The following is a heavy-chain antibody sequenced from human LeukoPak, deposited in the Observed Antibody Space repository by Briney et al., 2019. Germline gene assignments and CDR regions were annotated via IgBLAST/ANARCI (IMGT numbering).Heavy chain of an antibody. J-gene: IGHJ4*02. Sequence: GGSLRLSCAASGFTFDDYGMSWVRQAPGKGLEWVSRINWNGGSTGYADSVKGRFTISRDNAKNSLYLQMNSLRAEDTALYYCARGYCSSTSCYFDYWGQGTLVTVSS. CDR2: INWNGGST. V-gene: IGHV3-20*04. D-gene: IGHD2-2*01. CDR3: ARGYCSSTSCYFDY. CDR1: GFTFDDYG.